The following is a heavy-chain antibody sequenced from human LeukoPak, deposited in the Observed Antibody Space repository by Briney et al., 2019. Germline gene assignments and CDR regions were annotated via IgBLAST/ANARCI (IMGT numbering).Heavy chain of an antibody. D-gene: IGHD5-24*01. CDR3: ADRDGVY. Sequence: PSETLSLTCSVSGDSISRDYWTWIRQPPGKGLEWIGHFYYSGSTNYNPSLKSRVTISADTSKNQFSLKLTSVIAADTAVYYCADRDGVYWGQGILVTVSS. CDR2: FYYSGST. CDR1: GDSISRDY. V-gene: IGHV4-59*01. J-gene: IGHJ4*02.